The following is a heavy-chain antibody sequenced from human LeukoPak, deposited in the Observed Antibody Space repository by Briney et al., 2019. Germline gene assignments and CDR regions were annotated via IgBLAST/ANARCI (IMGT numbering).Heavy chain of an antibody. CDR2: ISYDGSNK. CDR1: GFTFSSNS. V-gene: IGHV3-30*03. CDR3: ARNSVSRGYSYGLDY. D-gene: IGHD5-18*01. J-gene: IGHJ4*02. Sequence: GGSLRLPCAASGFTFSSNSMNWVRQAPGKGLEWVAVISYDGSNKYYADSVKGRFTISRDNSKNTLYLQMNSLRAEDTAVYYCARNSVSRGYSYGLDYWGQGTLVTVSS.